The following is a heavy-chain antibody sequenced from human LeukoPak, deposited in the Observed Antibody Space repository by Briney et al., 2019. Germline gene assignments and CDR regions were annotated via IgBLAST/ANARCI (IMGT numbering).Heavy chain of an antibody. CDR2: ISSSGSTI. D-gene: IGHD3-10*01. Sequence: GGSLRLSCAASGFTFSSYEMNWVRQAPGKGLEWVSYISSSGSTIYYADSVKGRFTISRDSAKNSLYLQMNSLRAEDTAVYYCARGRYYGSGTDSGGYWGQGTLVTVSS. CDR1: GFTFSSYE. CDR3: ARGRYYGSGTDSGGY. J-gene: IGHJ4*02. V-gene: IGHV3-48*03.